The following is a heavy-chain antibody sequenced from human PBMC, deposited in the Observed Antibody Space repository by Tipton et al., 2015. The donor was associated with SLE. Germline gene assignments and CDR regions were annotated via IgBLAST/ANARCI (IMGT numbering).Heavy chain of an antibody. J-gene: IGHJ4*02. D-gene: IGHD6-13*01. Sequence: TLSLTCTVSGDSIGSGGHYWSWLRQPAGKGLEWIGRIYTTGSTDYNPSLKSRVTISVDTSKNQFFLSLYSATAADTAVYYCARRPAAGTSLADFWGQGTLVTVSS. CDR1: GDSIGSGGHY. CDR2: IYTTGST. CDR3: ARRPAAGTSLADF. V-gene: IGHV4-61*02.